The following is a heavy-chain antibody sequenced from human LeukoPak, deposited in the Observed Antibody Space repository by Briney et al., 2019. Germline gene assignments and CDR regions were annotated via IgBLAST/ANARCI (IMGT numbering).Heavy chain of an antibody. D-gene: IGHD5-18*01. CDR1: GFAFSSYW. CDR3: ARAVTSMDGY. CDR2: LNEDGSKR. Sequence: PGGSLRHSCAASGFAFSSYWMTWVRQAPGKGLEWVASLNEDGSKRSYVGSVKGRFTISRDNAQKSLYLQMNSLTAEDTAVYYCARAVTSMDGYWGQGTLVTVSS. J-gene: IGHJ4*02. V-gene: IGHV3-7*03.